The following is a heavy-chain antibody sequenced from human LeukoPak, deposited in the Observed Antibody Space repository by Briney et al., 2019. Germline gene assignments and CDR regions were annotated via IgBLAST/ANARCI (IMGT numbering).Heavy chain of an antibody. V-gene: IGHV3-48*01. CDR2: ISSSSSTI. D-gene: IGHD6-6*01. Sequence: GGSLRLSCAASGFTFSSYTMNWVRQAPGKGLEWVSYISSSSSTIYYADSVKGRFTISRDNSKNTLYLQMNSLRAEDTAVYYCAKDGRGQLVYYYYYYMDVWGKGTTVTVSS. J-gene: IGHJ6*03. CDR3: AKDGRGQLVYYYYYYMDV. CDR1: GFTFSSYT.